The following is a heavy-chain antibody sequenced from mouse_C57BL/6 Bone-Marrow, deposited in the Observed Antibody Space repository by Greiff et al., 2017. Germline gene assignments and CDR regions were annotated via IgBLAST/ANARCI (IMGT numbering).Heavy chain of an antibody. CDR3: ARSRRLRQESWFAY. D-gene: IGHD3-2*01. Sequence: VQLQQSGADLARPGASVKLSCTASGYTFTSSGISWVKQRTGQGLEWVGEISPRSGNTYYKEKFKGKVTLTADNSTSTSYMELRSLTSEDSAFYCCARSRRLRQESWFAYWGQGTLVTVSA. J-gene: IGHJ3*01. CDR1: GYTFTSSG. V-gene: IGHV1-81*01. CDR2: ISPRSGNT.